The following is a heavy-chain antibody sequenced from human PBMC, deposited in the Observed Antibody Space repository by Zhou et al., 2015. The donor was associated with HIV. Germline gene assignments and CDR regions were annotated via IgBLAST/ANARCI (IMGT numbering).Heavy chain of an antibody. Sequence: QGQLVQSGAEVKKPGASVKVSCKASGYTFTRYYVYWVRQAPGQGLECMGVVRPTGVNTAYAQKFQDRLTLTSDTSTSTAYMELSSLRSEDTAVYYCARGILKDCTSHSCYTHFDYWGQGTLVTVSS. CDR3: ARGILKDCTSHSCYTHFDY. V-gene: IGHV1-46*01. J-gene: IGHJ4*02. D-gene: IGHD2-8*01. CDR2: VRPTGVNT. CDR1: GYTFTRYY.